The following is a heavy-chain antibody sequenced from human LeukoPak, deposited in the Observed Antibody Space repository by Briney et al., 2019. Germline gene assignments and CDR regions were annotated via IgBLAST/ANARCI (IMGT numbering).Heavy chain of an antibody. CDR1: GFTFSSYS. Sequence: GGSLRLSCAASGFTFSSYSMNWVRQAPGKGLEWVSSISSSSSYIYYGDSVKGRFTISRDNAKNSLYLQMNSLRAEDTAVYYCARTRQPTRILVPDANGYWGQGALVTVSS. CDR2: ISSSSSYI. V-gene: IGHV3-21*01. J-gene: IGHJ4*02. D-gene: IGHD2-2*01. CDR3: ARTRQPTRILVPDANGY.